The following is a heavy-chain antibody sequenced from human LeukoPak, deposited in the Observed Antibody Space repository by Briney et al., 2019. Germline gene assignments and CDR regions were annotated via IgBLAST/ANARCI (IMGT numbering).Heavy chain of an antibody. J-gene: IGHJ6*02. CDR3: ARDSRMDV. Sequence: GGSLRLSCAASGFSFRNYGMYWVRQAPGKGLEWVAFIRFDGDNRHYADSVKGRFTISRDNSKNTLYLEMNSLRAEDTAVHYCARDSRMDVWGQGTTVTVSS. CDR1: GFSFRNYG. V-gene: IGHV3-30*02. CDR2: IRFDGDNR.